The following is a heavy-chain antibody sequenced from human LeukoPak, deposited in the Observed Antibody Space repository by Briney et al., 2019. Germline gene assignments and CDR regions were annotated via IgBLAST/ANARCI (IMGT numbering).Heavy chain of an antibody. CDR2: ISSSSSYI. Sequence: GGSLRLSCAASGFTFSSYSMNWVRQAPGKGLEWVSSISSSSSYIYYADSVKGRFTISRDNAKNSLYLQMNSLRAEDTAVYCCARDEGDYGDPSGYWGQGTLVTVSS. CDR1: GFTFSSYS. CDR3: ARDEGDYGDPSGY. D-gene: IGHD4-17*01. J-gene: IGHJ4*02. V-gene: IGHV3-21*01.